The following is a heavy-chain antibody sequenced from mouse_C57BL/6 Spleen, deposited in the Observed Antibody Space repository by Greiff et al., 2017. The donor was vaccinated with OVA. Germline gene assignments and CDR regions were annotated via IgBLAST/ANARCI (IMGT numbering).Heavy chain of an antibody. CDR1: GYTFTDYN. CDR3: ASTTAVSSRAWLAS. V-gene: IGHV1-18*01. Sequence: VQLQQSGPELVKPGASVKIPCKASGYTFTDYNMDWVKQSHGKSLEWIGDINPNNGGTIYNQKFKGKATLTVDKSSRTAYMELRSLTSEDTAVYYCASTTAVSSRAWLASWGKGTLVTVSA. J-gene: IGHJ3*01. D-gene: IGHD1-1*01. CDR2: INPNNGGT.